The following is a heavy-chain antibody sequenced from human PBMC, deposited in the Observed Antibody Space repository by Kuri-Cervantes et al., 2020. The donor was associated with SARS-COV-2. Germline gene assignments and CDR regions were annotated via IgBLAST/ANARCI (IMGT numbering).Heavy chain of an antibody. D-gene: IGHD6-25*01. CDR2: ISGSGGST. Sequence: GGSLRLSCAASGFTVSSNYMSWVRQAPGKGLEWVSAISGSGGSTYYADSVKGRFTISRDNSKNTLYLQMNSRRAEDTAVYYCAKVKGKAAAAYYFDYWGQGTLVTVSS. CDR1: GFTVSSNY. J-gene: IGHJ4*02. CDR3: AKVKGKAAAAYYFDY. V-gene: IGHV3-23*01.